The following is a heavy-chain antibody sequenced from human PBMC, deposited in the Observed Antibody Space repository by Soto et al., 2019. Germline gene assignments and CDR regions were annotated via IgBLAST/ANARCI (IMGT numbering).Heavy chain of an antibody. D-gene: IGHD2-2*01. V-gene: IGHV4-39*01. J-gene: IGHJ4*02. CDR1: GGSISSSSYY. CDR3: ARRVPAAYFDY. Sequence: SETLSLTCTVSGGSISSSSYYWGWIRQPPWKGLEWIGSIYYSVSTYYNPSLKSRVTISVDTSKNQFSLKLSSVTAADTAVYYCARRVPAAYFDYWGQGTLVTVSS. CDR2: IYYSVST.